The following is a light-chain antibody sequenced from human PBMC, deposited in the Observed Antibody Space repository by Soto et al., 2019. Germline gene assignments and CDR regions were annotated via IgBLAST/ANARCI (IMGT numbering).Light chain of an antibody. V-gene: IGKV1-6*01. Sequence: AIQMTQSPSSLSASLGDTVTITCRASQDIEDDLGWYQQKPGKAPKLLIYATSSLQSGVPSRFSGSGSGTDFSLSIRSLQPEDSATYYCLHDYNYPRTFGQGTKVDIK. CDR1: QDIEDD. CDR3: LHDYNYPRT. J-gene: IGKJ1*01. CDR2: ATS.